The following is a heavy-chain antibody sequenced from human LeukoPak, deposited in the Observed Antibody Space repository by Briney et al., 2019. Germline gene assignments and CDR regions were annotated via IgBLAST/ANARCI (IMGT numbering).Heavy chain of an antibody. CDR1: GFTFSSYA. J-gene: IGHJ6*02. D-gene: IGHD2-15*01. CDR3: ARDRSRWSIAPDADV. Sequence: PGGSLRLSCAASGFTFSSYAMSWVRQAPGKGLEWVSAISGSGGSTYYADSVKGRFTISRDNSKNTLYLQMNSLRAEDTAVYYCARDRSRWSIAPDADVWGQGTTVTVSS. CDR2: ISGSGGST. V-gene: IGHV3-23*01.